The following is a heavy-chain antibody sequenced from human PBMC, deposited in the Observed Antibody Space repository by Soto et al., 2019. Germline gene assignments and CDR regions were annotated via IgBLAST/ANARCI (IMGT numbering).Heavy chain of an antibody. D-gene: IGHD3-22*01. J-gene: IGHJ4*02. CDR3: AKDHYYYDSSGYYLCFDY. CDR2: ISGGGAGI. V-gene: IGHV3-23*01. CDR1: GFTFSSYA. Sequence: PGGSLRLSCAASGFTFSSYAMSWVRQAPGKGMEWVSAISGGGAGIYYADSVRGRFTISRDNSKNTLYLQMSSLRAEDTAVYYCAKDHYYYDSSGYYLCFDYWGQGTLVTVS.